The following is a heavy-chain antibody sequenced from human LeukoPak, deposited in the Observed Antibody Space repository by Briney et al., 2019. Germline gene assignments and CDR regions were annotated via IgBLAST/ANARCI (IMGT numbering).Heavy chain of an antibody. Sequence: ASVKVSCKASGYTFTSYGISWVRHAPGQGLEWMGWISAYNGNTNYVQKLQGRVTMTTDTSTSTAYMELRSLRSDDTAVYYCARDPAQRNYYYDSSGYVYFDYWGQGTLVTVSS. CDR1: GYTFTSYG. J-gene: IGHJ4*02. CDR2: ISAYNGNT. CDR3: ARDPAQRNYYYDSSGYVYFDY. V-gene: IGHV1-18*01. D-gene: IGHD3-22*01.